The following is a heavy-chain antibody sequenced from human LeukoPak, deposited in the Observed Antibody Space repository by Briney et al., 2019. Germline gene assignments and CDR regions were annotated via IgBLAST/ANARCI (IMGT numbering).Heavy chain of an antibody. D-gene: IGHD3-9*01. CDR3: ARHFGWVGGNVDY. V-gene: IGHV4-39*01. CDR1: GGSISSDSYY. CDR2: MYHTGTS. Sequence: ASETLSLTCAVSGGSISSDSYYWGWIRQPPGKGLEWIGYMYHTGTSYYNPSLKSRVTISVDTSKNQFSLKLSSVTAEDTAVYYCARHFGWVGGNVDYWGQGTQVTVSS. J-gene: IGHJ4*02.